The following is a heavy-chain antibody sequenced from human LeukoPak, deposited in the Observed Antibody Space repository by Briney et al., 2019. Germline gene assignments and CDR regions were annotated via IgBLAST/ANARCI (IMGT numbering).Heavy chain of an antibody. Sequence: GGSLRLSCAASGFRFSDYTMNWVRQAPGKGLEWVSYISSSSSTIYYADSVKGRFTVSRDSAKNTLYLQMNSLRAEDTAVYYCAKDYSKTSYYGSGTYYRPNWFDPWGQGTLVTVSS. CDR1: GFRFSDYT. D-gene: IGHD3-10*01. CDR3: AKDYSKTSYYGSGTYYRPNWFDP. J-gene: IGHJ5*02. CDR2: ISSSSSTI. V-gene: IGHV3-48*01.